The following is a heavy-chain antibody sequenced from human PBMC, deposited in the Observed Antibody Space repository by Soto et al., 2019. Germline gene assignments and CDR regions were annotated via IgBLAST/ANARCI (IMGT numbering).Heavy chain of an antibody. J-gene: IGHJ6*02. CDR1: GYTFTSCD. Sequence: QVQLVQSGAEVKKPGASVKVSCKASGYTFTSCDINWVRQATGQGLEWMGWMNPNSGNTGYAQKFQGRVTMNRTTSISTAYMELSSLRSEDTAVYYCARERTGTTSMDVWGQGTTVTVSS. CDR3: ARERTGTTSMDV. CDR2: MNPNSGNT. D-gene: IGHD1-1*01. V-gene: IGHV1-8*01.